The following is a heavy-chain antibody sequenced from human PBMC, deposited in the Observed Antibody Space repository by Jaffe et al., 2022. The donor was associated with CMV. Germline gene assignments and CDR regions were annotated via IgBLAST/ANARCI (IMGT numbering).Heavy chain of an antibody. J-gene: IGHJ6*02. CDR1: GFTFSSYS. CDR2: ISSSSSYI. V-gene: IGHV3-21*01. CDR3: ASSRDYSNYYYYYGMDV. D-gene: IGHD4-4*01. Sequence: EVQLVESGGGLVKPGGSLRLSCAASGFTFSSYSMNWVRQAPGKGLEWVSSISSSSSYIYYADSVKGRFTISRDNAKNSLYLQMNSLRAEDTAVYYCASSRDYSNYYYYYGMDVWGQGTTVTVSS.